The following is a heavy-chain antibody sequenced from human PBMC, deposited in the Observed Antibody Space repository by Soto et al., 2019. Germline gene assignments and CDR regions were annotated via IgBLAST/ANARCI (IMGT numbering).Heavy chain of an antibody. J-gene: IGHJ6*02. V-gene: IGHV1-69*13. CDR1: GGTFSSYA. D-gene: IGHD3-10*01. CDR2: IIPSFGTA. CDR3: ARVSYYSSGSYYNFDYYGMDV. Sequence: SLKFSCKDSGGTFSSYASSWVRQATGQGLEWRGGIIPSFGTANYAQKFQGRVTITADESTSKAYMELSSLRSEDTDVYYCARVSYYSSGSYYNFDYYGMDVWGQGTTVTVSS.